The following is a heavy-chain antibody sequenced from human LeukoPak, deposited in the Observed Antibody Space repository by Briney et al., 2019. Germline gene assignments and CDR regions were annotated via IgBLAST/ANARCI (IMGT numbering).Heavy chain of an antibody. J-gene: IGHJ4*02. V-gene: IGHV1-69*13. CDR3: ATDDYGDYGGDY. CDR1: GGTFSSYA. D-gene: IGHD4-17*01. Sequence: SVKVSCKASGGTFSSYAISWVRPAPGQGLEWMGGIIPIFGTANYAQKFQGRVTITADESTSTAYMELSSLRSEDTAVYYCATDDYGDYGGDYWGQGTLVTVSS. CDR2: IIPIFGTA.